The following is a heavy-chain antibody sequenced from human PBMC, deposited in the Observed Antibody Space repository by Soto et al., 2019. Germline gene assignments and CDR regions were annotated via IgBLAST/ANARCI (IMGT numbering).Heavy chain of an antibody. CDR2: IKQDGSEK. CDR3: ARLASDFWSGYHTFDY. Sequence: EVQLVESGGGLVQPGGSLRLSCAASGFTFSSYWMSWVRQAPGKELEWVANIKQDGSEKYYVDSVKGRFTISRDNAKNSLYLQMNSLRAEDTAVYYCARLASDFWSGYHTFDYWGQGTLVTVSS. CDR1: GFTFSSYW. J-gene: IGHJ4*02. V-gene: IGHV3-7*03. D-gene: IGHD3-3*01.